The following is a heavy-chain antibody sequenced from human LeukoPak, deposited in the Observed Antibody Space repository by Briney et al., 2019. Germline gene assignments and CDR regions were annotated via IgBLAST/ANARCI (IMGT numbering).Heavy chain of an antibody. D-gene: IGHD3-10*01. CDR1: GGSFSSYY. Sequence: SETLSLTCAVYGGSFSSYYWGWIRQPPGKGLEWIGSIYYSGSTYYNPSLKSRVTISVDTSKNQFSLKLSSVTAADTAVYYCARDNLNYGSGSYYSDYWGQGTLVTVSS. CDR2: IYYSGST. V-gene: IGHV4-39*07. J-gene: IGHJ4*02. CDR3: ARDNLNYGSGSYYSDY.